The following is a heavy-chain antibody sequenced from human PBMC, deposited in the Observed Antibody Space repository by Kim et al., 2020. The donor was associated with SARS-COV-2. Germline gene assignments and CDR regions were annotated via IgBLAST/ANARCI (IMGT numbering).Heavy chain of an antibody. CDR2: IRSKANSYAT. D-gene: IGHD6-19*01. Sequence: GGSLRLSCAASGFTFSGSAMHWVRQASGKGLEWVGRIRSKANSYATAYAASVKGRFTISRDDSKNTAYLQMNSLKTEDTAVYYCTRHLDPYSSGWNYYYYCGMDVWGPGTTVTVPS. V-gene: IGHV3-73*01. J-gene: IGHJ6*02. CDR1: GFTFSGSA. CDR3: TRHLDPYSSGWNYYYYCGMDV.